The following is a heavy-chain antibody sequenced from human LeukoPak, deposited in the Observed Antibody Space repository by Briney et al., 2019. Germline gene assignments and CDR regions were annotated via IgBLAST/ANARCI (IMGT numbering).Heavy chain of an antibody. Sequence: GGSLPLSFSASGFTFSSYAMSGVRQAPGKGVEGVSALSGSGGSTYYAYSVKGRFTISKDNSKNTLYLQMTSLRAEDTAVYYCAKEYKGQQKKYYYYYYRMDVWGKGTTVTVSS. J-gene: IGHJ6*04. D-gene: IGHD6-13*01. CDR1: GFTFSSYA. V-gene: IGHV3-23*01. CDR3: AKEYKGQQKKYYYYYYRMDV. CDR2: LSGSGGST.